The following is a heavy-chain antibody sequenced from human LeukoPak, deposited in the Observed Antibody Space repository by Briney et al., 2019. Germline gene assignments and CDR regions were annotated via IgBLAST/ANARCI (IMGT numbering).Heavy chain of an antibody. V-gene: IGHV3-21*01. CDR2: ISSSNNYI. D-gene: IGHD2-15*01. CDR1: GFTFSSYT. CDR3: AREGDRMDAFNI. J-gene: IGHJ3*02. Sequence: GGSLRLSCAASGFTFSSYTMNWVRQAPGKGLEWVSSISSSNNYIYYADSVMGRFTISRDNAKNSLYLQMNSLRAEDTAVYYCAREGDRMDAFNIWGQGTMVTVSS.